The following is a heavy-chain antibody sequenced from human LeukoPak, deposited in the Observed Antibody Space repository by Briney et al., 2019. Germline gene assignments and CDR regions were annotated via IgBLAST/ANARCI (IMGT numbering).Heavy chain of an antibody. V-gene: IGHV3-7*01. CDR3: ARDPYSGTYSDYYYYYMDV. CDR2: IRQDGSEK. CDR1: GFTFSSYW. D-gene: IGHD1-26*01. J-gene: IGHJ6*03. Sequence: GGSLRLSCAASGFTFSSYWMSWVRQAPGKGLERVANIRQDGSEKYYVDSVKGRLTISRDKAKNSLYLQLNSMRAEDTAVYYCARDPYSGTYSDYYYYYMDVWGKGTTVTVSS.